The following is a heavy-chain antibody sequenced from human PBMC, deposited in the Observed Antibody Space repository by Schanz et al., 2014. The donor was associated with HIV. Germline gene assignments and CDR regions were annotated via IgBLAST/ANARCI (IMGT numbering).Heavy chain of an antibody. J-gene: IGHJ6*02. D-gene: IGHD4-17*01. CDR3: AGHTSINTVTTPYYYYGMGV. CDR1: GGAFNNYA. Sequence: QVQLVQSGAEVKKPWTSVKVSCKTSGGAFNNYAISWLRQAPGQGFEWMGGIIPIFGTANYALNFQGRLTIDADKSTSTVYMELTSLRSEDTAVYYCAGHTSINTVTTPYYYYGMGVWGQGTTVTVSS. CDR2: IIPIFGTA. V-gene: IGHV1-69*06.